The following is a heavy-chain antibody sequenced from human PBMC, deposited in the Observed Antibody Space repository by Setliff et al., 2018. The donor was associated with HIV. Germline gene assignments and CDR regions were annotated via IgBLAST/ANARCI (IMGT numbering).Heavy chain of an antibody. CDR1: GFTFTSYW. D-gene: IGHD5-12*01. CDR2: IKEDGSEK. CDR3: AVDSRSRPTT. Sequence: GGSLRLSWAASGFTFTSYWMSWVRPAPGKGLEWVANIKEDGSEKYDVDSGKGRFTTSRDNSTNSLYLELNSLRAEDTAVYFCAVDSRSRPTTWGQGTLVTVSS. J-gene: IGHJ5*02. V-gene: IGHV3-7*03.